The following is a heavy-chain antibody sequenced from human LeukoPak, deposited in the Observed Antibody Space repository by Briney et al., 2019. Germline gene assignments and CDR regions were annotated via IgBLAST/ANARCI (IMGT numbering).Heavy chain of an antibody. V-gene: IGHV3-21*01. J-gene: IGHJ4*02. D-gene: IGHD6-19*01. CDR3: ARDDMYSSGAIGY. Sequence: GGSLRLSCAASGFTFSSYSMNWVRQAPGKGLEWVSSISSSSSYIYYADSVKGRFTISRDNAKNSLYLQMSSLRAEDTAVYYCARDDMYSSGAIGYWGQGTLVTVSS. CDR1: GFTFSSYS. CDR2: ISSSSSYI.